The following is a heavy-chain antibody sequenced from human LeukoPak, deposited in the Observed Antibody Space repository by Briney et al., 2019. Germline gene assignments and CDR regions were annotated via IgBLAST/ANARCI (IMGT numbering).Heavy chain of an antibody. Sequence: GGSLRLSCAASGFTFSSYGMHWVRQAPGKGLEWVAFIRYDGNNKYYADSVKGRFTISRDNSKNTLYLQMNSLRAEDTAVYYCAKGSDYYDSSGYSHWGQGTLVTVSS. V-gene: IGHV3-30*02. CDR2: IRYDGNNK. CDR3: AKGSDYYDSSGYSH. D-gene: IGHD3-22*01. J-gene: IGHJ4*02. CDR1: GFTFSSYG.